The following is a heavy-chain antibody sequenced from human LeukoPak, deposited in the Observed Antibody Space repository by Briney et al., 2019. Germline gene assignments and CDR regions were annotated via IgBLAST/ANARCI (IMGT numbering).Heavy chain of an antibody. J-gene: IGHJ4*02. D-gene: IGHD6-19*01. CDR3: ARDWQPGYSSGWYSG. CDR1: GYTFTSYG. V-gene: IGHV1-18*01. CDR2: ISAYNGNT. Sequence: ASVKVSCKASGYTFTSYGISWVRQAPGQGLEWMGWISAYNGNTNYAQKLQGRVTMTTDTSTSTAYMELRSLRSDDTAVYYCARDWQPGYSSGWYSGWGQRTLVTVSS.